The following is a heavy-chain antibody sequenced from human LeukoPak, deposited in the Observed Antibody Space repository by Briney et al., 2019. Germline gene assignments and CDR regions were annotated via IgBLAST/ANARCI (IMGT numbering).Heavy chain of an antibody. CDR3: ARDGRGDYYMDV. CDR1: GFTFSSYG. V-gene: IGHV3-30*02. CDR2: IRYDGSNK. Sequence: PGGSLRLSCAASGFTFSSYGMHWVRQAPGKGLEWVAFIRYDGSNKYYADSVKGRFTISRDNSKNTLYLQMNSLRAEDMAVYYCARDGRGDYYMDVWGKGTTVTVSS. J-gene: IGHJ6*03.